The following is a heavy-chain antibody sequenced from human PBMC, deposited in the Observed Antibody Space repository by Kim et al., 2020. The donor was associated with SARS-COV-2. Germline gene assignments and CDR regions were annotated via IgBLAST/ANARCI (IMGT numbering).Heavy chain of an antibody. CDR1: GFTFGDYA. J-gene: IGHJ4*02. CDR2: ISWNSGSI. Sequence: GGSLRLSCAASGFTFGDYAMHWVRQAPGKGLEWVSGISWNSGSIGYADSVKGRFTISRDNAKNSLYLQMNSLRAEDTALYYCAKDSLDGVRGVIITFFDYWGQGTLVAVSS. CDR3: AKDSLDGVRGVIITFFDY. D-gene: IGHD3-10*01. V-gene: IGHV3-9*01.